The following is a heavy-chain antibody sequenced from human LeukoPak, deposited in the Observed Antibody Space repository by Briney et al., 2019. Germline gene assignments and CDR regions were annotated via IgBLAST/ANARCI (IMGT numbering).Heavy chain of an antibody. D-gene: IGHD1-26*01. CDR1: GGSFSGYY. J-gene: IGHJ4*02. CDR2: INHSGST. CDR3: ARSSLSVGYSGLPTRYFDY. V-gene: IGHV4-34*01. Sequence: SETLSLTCAVYGGSFSGYYWSWIRQPPGKGLEWIGEINHSGSTNYNPSLKSRVTISVDTSKNQFSLKLSSVTAADTAVYYCARSSLSVGYSGLPTRYFDYWGQGTLVTVSS.